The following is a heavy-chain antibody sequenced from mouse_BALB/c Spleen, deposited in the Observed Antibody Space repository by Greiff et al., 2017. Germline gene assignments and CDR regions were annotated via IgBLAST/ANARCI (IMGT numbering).Heavy chain of an antibody. D-gene: IGHD2-14*01. V-gene: IGHV1-37*01. CDR1: GYSFTGYF. Sequence: VQLQQSGPELVKPGASVKISCKASGYSFTGYFMNWVKQSHGKSLEWIGRINPYNGDTFYNQKFKGKATLTVDKSSSTAHMELLSLTSEDSAVYYCTYYRYDEDYAMDYWGQGTSVTVSS. CDR2: INPYNGDT. J-gene: IGHJ4*01. CDR3: TYYRYDEDYAMDY.